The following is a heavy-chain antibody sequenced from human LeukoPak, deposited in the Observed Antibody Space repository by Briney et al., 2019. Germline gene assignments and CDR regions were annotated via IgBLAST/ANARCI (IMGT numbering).Heavy chain of an antibody. CDR1: GGTVSSYA. CDR2: IIPIFGTA. Sequence: SVKVSCKASGGTVSSYAISWVRQAPGQGLEWMGGIIPIFGTANYAQKFQGRVTITADESTSTAYMELSSLRSEDTAVYYCARGGGSGIDYYYYGMDVWGKGTTVTASS. V-gene: IGHV1-69*13. J-gene: IGHJ6*04. CDR3: ARGGGSGIDYYYYGMDV. D-gene: IGHD3-10*01.